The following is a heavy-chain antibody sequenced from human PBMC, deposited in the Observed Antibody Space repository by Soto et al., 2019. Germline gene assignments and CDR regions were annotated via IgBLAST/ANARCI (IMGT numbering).Heavy chain of an antibody. CDR3: AREGEEVRYYYYYMDV. CDR1: GFTFSSYG. J-gene: IGHJ6*03. Sequence: GGSLRLSCAASGFTFSSYGMHWVRQAPGKGLEWVAVIWYDESNKKHAESVKGRLTISRDNSKNTLYLQMNSLRAEDTAVYYCAREGEEVRYYYYYMDVWGKGTTVTVSS. V-gene: IGHV3-33*01. CDR2: IWYDESNK. D-gene: IGHD3-16*01.